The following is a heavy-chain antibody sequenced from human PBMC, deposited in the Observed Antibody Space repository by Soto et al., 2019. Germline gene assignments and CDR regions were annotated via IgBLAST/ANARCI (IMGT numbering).Heavy chain of an antibody. V-gene: IGHV3-30*18. Sequence: QVQLVESGGGVVQPGTSLRLSCAASGFTFSSYAMHWVRQAPGKGLEWVAVIASDSTYKNCTGSVKGRFTISRDNSKNTLYLEMSSLSAEDTAVYYWAKEYSAHHHFDYWGQGTLVTVSP. J-gene: IGHJ4*02. CDR1: GFTFSSYA. CDR2: IASDSTYK. D-gene: IGHD5-18*01. CDR3: AKEYSAHHHFDY.